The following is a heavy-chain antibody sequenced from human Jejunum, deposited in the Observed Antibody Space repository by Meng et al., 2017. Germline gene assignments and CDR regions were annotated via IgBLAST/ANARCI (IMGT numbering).Heavy chain of an antibody. CDR1: GFTFSRYA. J-gene: IGHJ4*02. CDR2: VSSSSSAV. Sequence: GESLKISCAASGFTFSRYAMNWVRQVPGKGLEWIAAVSSSSSAVYYADSVEGRFTVSRDDAKNSLDLQMNSLRVEDTALYYCARSGSTHVGTTLVVTALQLDYWGQGTLVTVSS. V-gene: IGHV3-21*01. CDR3: ARSGSTHVGTTLVVTALQLDY. D-gene: IGHD2-21*02.